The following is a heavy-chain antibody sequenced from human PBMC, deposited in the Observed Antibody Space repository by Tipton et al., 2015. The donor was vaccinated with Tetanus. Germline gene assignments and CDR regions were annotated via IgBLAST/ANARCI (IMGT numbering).Heavy chain of an antibody. CDR3: ARGSDIVVVPGVTRADWFDP. Sequence: QSGPEVKKPGESLRISCKGSGYSFNIYWIAWVRQMPGKGLEWMGIIYPGDSDTRYSPSFQGQVTISADKSITTAYLQWSSLKASDTAMYYCARGSDIVVVPGVTRADWFDPWGQGTLVTVSS. D-gene: IGHD2-2*01. V-gene: IGHV5-51*01. J-gene: IGHJ5*02. CDR1: GYSFNIYW. CDR2: IYPGDSDT.